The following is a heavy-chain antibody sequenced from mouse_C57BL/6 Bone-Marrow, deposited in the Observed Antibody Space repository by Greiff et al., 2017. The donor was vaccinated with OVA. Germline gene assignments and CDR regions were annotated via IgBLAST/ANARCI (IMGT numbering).Heavy chain of an antibody. J-gene: IGHJ3*01. CDR1: GFTFSSYG. CDR3: ARRDYYGPFAY. V-gene: IGHV5-6*01. CDR2: ISSGGSYT. D-gene: IGHD1-1*01. Sequence: EVQVVESGGDLVKPGGSLKLSCAASGFTFSSYGMSWVRQTPDKRLEWVATISSGGSYTYYPDRVKGRFTISRDNAKNTLYLQMSSLKSEDTAMYYCARRDYYGPFAYWGQGTLVTVSA.